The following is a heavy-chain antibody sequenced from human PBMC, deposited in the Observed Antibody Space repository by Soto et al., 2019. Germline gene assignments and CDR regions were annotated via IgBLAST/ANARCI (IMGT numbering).Heavy chain of an antibody. D-gene: IGHD3-22*01. CDR1: GGSISSGGYS. J-gene: IGHJ1*01. V-gene: IGHV4-30-2*01. CDR2: IYHCGST. CDR3: ASSYYDSSGSALRD. Sequence: QLQLQESGSGLVKPSQTLSLTCAVSGGSISSGGYSWSWIRQPPGKGLEWIGYIYHCGSTYYNPSLKSRVTISVDRSKNQFSLKLSSVTAADTAVYYCASSYYDSSGSALRDWGQGTLVTVSS.